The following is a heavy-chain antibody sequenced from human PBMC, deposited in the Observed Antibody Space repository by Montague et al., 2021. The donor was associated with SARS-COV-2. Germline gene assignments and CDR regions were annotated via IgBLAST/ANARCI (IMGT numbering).Heavy chain of an antibody. D-gene: IGHD4-17*01. CDR1: GFTFSSYG. V-gene: IGHV3-33*01. Sequence: SLRLSCAASGFTFSSYGMHWVRQAPGKGLEWVAVIWYDGSNKYYADSVKGRFTISRGNSKNTLYLQMNSLRAEDTAVYYCARVYTVTSFLDVWGKGTTVTVSS. CDR3: ARVYTVTSFLDV. J-gene: IGHJ6*04. CDR2: IWYDGSNK.